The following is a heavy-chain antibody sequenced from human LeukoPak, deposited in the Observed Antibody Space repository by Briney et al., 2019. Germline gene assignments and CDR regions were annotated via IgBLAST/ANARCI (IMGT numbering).Heavy chain of an antibody. D-gene: IGHD3-22*01. CDR2: IYKRWST. Sequence: TLSLSCTVTAGSICRCTCYGRCLEQPSGKGLDLIRRIYKRWSTNYNPTLKSRVPISVVTSKNQFSLKLSSVPGADTAVYYCARDLYYYDSSGYYLWGFDIWGQGTMVTVSS. V-gene: IGHV4-61*02. CDR1: AGSICRCTCY. J-gene: IGHJ3*02. CDR3: ARDLYYYDSSGYYLWGFDI.